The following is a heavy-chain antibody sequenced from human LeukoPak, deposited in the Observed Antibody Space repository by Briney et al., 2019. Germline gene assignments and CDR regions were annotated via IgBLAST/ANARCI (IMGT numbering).Heavy chain of an antibody. CDR1: GASISSGDHY. D-gene: IGHD1-20*01. Sequence: SQTLSLTCSVSGASISSGDHYWSWIRQPAGKGLEWVGGVYTSGSTTYNPSLKSRVTISVDTSTNQFSLKLSSVTAADTAVYYCVTANQRSTYYFDYWGQGTLVTVSS. J-gene: IGHJ4*02. CDR3: VTANQRSTYYFDY. V-gene: IGHV4-61*02. CDR2: VYTSGST.